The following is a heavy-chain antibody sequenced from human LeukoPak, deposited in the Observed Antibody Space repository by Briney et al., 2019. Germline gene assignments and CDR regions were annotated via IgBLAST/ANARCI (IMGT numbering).Heavy chain of an antibody. CDR3: ARPQYEIWSGYLLINH. CDR1: GFTFSRYA. V-gene: IGHV3-30*01. D-gene: IGHD3-3*01. J-gene: IGHJ5*02. Sequence: GRSLRLSCAASGFTFSRYAFHGVRQAPGKGLEWVAVISYDGNTQYYADSVKGRFTISRDNSKSTVYLQMNSLRAEDTAVYYCARPQYEIWSGYLLINHWGQGTLVTVSS. CDR2: ISYDGNTQ.